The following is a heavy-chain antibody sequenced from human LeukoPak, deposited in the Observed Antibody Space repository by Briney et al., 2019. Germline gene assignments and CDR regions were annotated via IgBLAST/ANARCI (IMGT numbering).Heavy chain of an antibody. CDR1: GGSFSGYY. Sequence: PSETLSLTCAVYGGSFSGYYWSWIRQPPGKGLEWIGEINHSGSTNYNPSLKSRVTISVDTANNHDSLKLSSVTAADTAVYYCARETGHAFDIWGQGTMVTVSS. V-gene: IGHV4-34*01. CDR3: ARETGHAFDI. CDR2: INHSGST. J-gene: IGHJ3*02.